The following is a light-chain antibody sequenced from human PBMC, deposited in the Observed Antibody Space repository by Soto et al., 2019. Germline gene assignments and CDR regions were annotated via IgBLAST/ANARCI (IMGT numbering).Light chain of an antibody. CDR3: QNYNRAPIT. V-gene: IGKV1-27*01. CDR1: QGISIY. Sequence: DIQMTPSPSSLSASLGDRVTITCRASQGISIYLAWYQQTPGKVPKHLIYGASKLQSGVPSRFSGGGSGTNFTLTISSLQPEDVGTYYCQNYNRAPITFGQGTRLEIK. CDR2: GAS. J-gene: IGKJ5*01.